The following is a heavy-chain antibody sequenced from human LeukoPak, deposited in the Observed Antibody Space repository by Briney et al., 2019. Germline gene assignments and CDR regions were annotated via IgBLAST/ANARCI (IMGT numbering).Heavy chain of an antibody. V-gene: IGHV4-34*01. Sequence: PGGSLRLSCAASGFTVSSNYMSWIRQPPGKGLEWIGEINHSGSTNYNPSLKSRFTVSVDTSKNQFSLKMTSVTAADTGVYYCARARATEAIDSWGQGTLVTVSS. CDR3: ARARATEAIDS. CDR2: INHSGST. CDR1: GFTVSSNY. J-gene: IGHJ4*02.